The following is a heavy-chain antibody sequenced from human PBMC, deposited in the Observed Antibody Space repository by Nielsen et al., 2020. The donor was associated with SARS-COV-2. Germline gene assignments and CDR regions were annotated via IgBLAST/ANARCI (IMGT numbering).Heavy chain of an antibody. D-gene: IGHD3-10*01. CDR2: ISTTSTTT. CDR1: GFSFSDYY. Sequence: GESLKISCAGSGFSFSDYYMSWIRQTPGRGLELVSCISTTSTTTKYADSVKGRFTISRDNAKNSLYLQMNNLRVEDTAVYYCARGGRVDVWGQGTTVSVS. V-gene: IGHV3-11*05. J-gene: IGHJ6*02. CDR3: ARGGRVDV.